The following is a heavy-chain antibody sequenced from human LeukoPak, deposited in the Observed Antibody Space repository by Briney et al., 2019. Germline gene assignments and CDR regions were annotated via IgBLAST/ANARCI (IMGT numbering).Heavy chain of an antibody. D-gene: IGHD3-22*01. V-gene: IGHV3-23*01. J-gene: IGHJ4*02. CDR3: ARENYYDSSSYYGY. CDR1: GFTFSIYA. CDR2: ISGSGGST. Sequence: GGSLRLSCAASGFTFSIYAMSWVRQAPGKGLEWVSAISGSGGSTYSADSVEGRFTISRDNSKNTLYLQMNSLRAEDTAVYYCARENYYDSSSYYGYWGQGTLVTVSS.